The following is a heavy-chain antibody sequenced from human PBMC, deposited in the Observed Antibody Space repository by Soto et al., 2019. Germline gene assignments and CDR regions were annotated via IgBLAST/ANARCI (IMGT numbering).Heavy chain of an antibody. CDR3: GRDGMRGGLSGFDI. J-gene: IGHJ3*02. CDR2: MFHSGST. D-gene: IGHD6-19*01. V-gene: IGHV4-38-2*02. CDR1: GYSSNSDYY. Sequence: SETLSLTCAVSGYSSNSDYYWGWIRQPPGKGLEWIGSMFHSGSTYYNPSLRSRVTISGDTSKNQFSLKLSSVTAADTAVYYCGRDGMRGGLSGFDIWGQGTMVTVSS.